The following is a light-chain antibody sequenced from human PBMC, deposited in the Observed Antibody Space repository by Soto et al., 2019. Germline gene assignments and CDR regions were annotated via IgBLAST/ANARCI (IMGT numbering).Light chain of an antibody. CDR1: QSVSSSY. J-gene: IGKJ1*01. Sequence: EIVWTQSPGTLSLSPGERATLSCRASQSVSSSYLAWYQQKPGQAPRLLIYGASSRATCIPDRFSGSGSETDFTLTISRLEPEDFAVYYCQQYGSSPWTFGQGTKVEIK. V-gene: IGKV3-20*01. CDR3: QQYGSSPWT. CDR2: GAS.